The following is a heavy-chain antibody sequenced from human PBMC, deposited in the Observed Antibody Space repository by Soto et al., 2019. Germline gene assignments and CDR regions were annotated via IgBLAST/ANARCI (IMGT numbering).Heavy chain of an antibody. D-gene: IGHD3-9*01. CDR1: GGSFSGYY. CDR3: ATDAQYYDILTGEGAFDI. J-gene: IGHJ3*02. V-gene: IGHV4-34*01. CDR2: INHSGST. Sequence: QVQLQQWGAGLLKPSETLSLTCAVYGGSFSGYYWSWIRQPPGKGLEWIGEINHSGSTNYNPSLKSRVTISVDTSKNQFSLKLSSVTAADTAVYYCATDAQYYDILTGEGAFDIWGQGTMVTVSS.